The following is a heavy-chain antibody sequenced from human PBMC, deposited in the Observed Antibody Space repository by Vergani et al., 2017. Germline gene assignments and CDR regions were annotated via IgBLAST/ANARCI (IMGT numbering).Heavy chain of an antibody. Sequence: EVQLVQSGAEVKKPGESLRISCKGSGYSFTSYWISWVRQMPGKGLEWMGRIDPSDSYTNYSPSFQGHVTISADKSISTAYLQWSSLKASDTAMYYCARLDCSGGSCYFDGLVDYWGQGTLVTVSS. CDR2: IDPSDSYT. D-gene: IGHD2-15*01. V-gene: IGHV5-10-1*03. J-gene: IGHJ4*02. CDR3: ARLDCSGGSCYFDGLVDY. CDR1: GYSFTSYW.